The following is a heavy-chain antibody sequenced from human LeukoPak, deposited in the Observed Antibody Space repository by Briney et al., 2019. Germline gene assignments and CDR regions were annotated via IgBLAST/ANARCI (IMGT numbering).Heavy chain of an antibody. J-gene: IGHJ4*02. CDR3: ARAATEYYFDY. CDR2: INPSSGGT. Sequence: ASVKVSCKASGYTFTGYYMHWVRQAPGQGLEWMGWINPSSGGTNYAQKFQGRVTMTRDTSISTAYMELSRLRSDDTAVYYRARAATEYYFDYWGQGTLVTVSS. CDR1: GYTFTGYY. D-gene: IGHD5-24*01. V-gene: IGHV1-2*02.